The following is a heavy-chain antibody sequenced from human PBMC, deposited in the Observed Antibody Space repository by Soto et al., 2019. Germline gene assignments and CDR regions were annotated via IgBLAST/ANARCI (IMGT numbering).Heavy chain of an antibody. Sequence: SVNVSFKASGGTFSSYSISWVRQAPLQGLEWMGGIIPIFGTANYAQKFQGRVTITADKSTSTAYMELSSLRSEDTAVYYCARVAGRHTYYYYGMDVWGQGTTVTVSS. CDR3: ARVAGRHTYYYYGMDV. V-gene: IGHV1-69*06. J-gene: IGHJ6*02. CDR1: GGTFSSYS. CDR2: IIPIFGTA.